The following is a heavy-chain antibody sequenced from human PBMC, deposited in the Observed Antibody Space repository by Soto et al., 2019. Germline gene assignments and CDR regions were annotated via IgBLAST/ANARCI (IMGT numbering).Heavy chain of an antibody. CDR2: ISGSGGNT. D-gene: IGHD6-19*01. J-gene: IGHJ4*02. CDR1: GFTFSSYA. Sequence: EVQLLESGGGLVQPGGSLRLSCAASGFTFSSYAMSWVRQAPGKGLEWVSVISGSGGNTDYADSVKGRFTISRDNSKNTLYLQMNSLGAEDTALYYCAKGTTTYGSRWYNFDYWGQGTLVTVSS. V-gene: IGHV3-23*01. CDR3: AKGTTTYGSRWYNFDY.